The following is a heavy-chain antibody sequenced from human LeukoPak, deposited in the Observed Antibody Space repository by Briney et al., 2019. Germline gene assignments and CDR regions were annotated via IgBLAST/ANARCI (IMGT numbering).Heavy chain of an antibody. CDR3: ARNPSYDILTGYSDYYGMDV. CDR1: GGSISSYY. V-gene: IGHV4-59*01. CDR2: IYYSGST. D-gene: IGHD3-9*01. J-gene: IGHJ6*02. Sequence: PSETLSLTCTVSGGSISSYYLSWIRQPPGKGLEWVGYIYYSGSTNYNPSLKSRVTISVDTSKNQFSLELSSVTAADTAVYYCARNPSYDILTGYSDYYGMDVWGQGTTVTVSS.